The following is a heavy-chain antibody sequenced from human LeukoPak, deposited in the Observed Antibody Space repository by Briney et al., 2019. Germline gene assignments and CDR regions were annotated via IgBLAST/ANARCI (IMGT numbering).Heavy chain of an antibody. CDR3: ARNLPSGAFDI. J-gene: IGHJ3*02. V-gene: IGHV4-59*08. CDR1: GGSISSYY. Sequence: SETLSLTCTVSGGSISSYYWSWIRQPPGKGLEWIGSIYYSGSTNYNPSLKSPVTISVDTSKNQFSLKLSSVTAANTAVYYCARNLPSGAFDIWGQGTMVTVSS. CDR2: IYYSGST.